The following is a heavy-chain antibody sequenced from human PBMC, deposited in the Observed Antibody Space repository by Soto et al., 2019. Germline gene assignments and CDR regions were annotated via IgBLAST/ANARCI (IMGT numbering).Heavy chain of an antibody. V-gene: IGHV3-30-3*01. CDR1: GFIFTNYA. Sequence: GALLVSCAASGFIFTNYAMHWVRQAPGKGLEWVAVISYDGSSPFYADSVKGRFTISRDSSKNTLYLQMNSLRGEDTAVYYCARGAGFYYGGREDIWGQGTKVTV. CDR2: ISYDGSSP. J-gene: IGHJ3*02. D-gene: IGHD4-17*01. CDR3: ARGAGFYYGGREDI.